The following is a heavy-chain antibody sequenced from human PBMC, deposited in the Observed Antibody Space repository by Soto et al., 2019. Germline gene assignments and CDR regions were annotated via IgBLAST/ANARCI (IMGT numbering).Heavy chain of an antibody. D-gene: IGHD3-22*01. CDR2: IDYRGST. CDR1: GDSISKSGHY. Sequence: SETLSLTCTVSGDSISKSGHYWGWIRQPPGKALEWIGGIDYRGSTLYNPSLRSRITMSIDTSKNQFSLKLTSVTASDTAVYYCARDRYYYDSSGYYLDWFDPWGQGTLVTVSS. CDR3: ARDRYYYDSSGYYLDWFDP. V-gene: IGHV4-39*02. J-gene: IGHJ5*02.